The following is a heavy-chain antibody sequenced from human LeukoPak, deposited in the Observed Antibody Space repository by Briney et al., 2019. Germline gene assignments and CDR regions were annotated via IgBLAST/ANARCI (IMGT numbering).Heavy chain of an antibody. Sequence: GGSLRLSCAASGFTFSSYSMNWVRQAPGKGLEWVSYISSSSSTIYYADSVKGRFTISRDNAKNSLYLQMDSLRAEDTAIYYCAKMSGGYCSGGSCHSTDWGQGTLVTVSS. D-gene: IGHD2-15*01. CDR1: GFTFSSYS. V-gene: IGHV3-48*01. J-gene: IGHJ1*01. CDR3: AKMSGGYCSGGSCHSTD. CDR2: ISSSSSTI.